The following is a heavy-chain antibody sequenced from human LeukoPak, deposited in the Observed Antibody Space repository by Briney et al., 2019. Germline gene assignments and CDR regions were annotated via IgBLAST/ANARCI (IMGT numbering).Heavy chain of an antibody. J-gene: IGHJ4*02. Sequence: PGGSLRLSCVASGFTFSSYGIHWVRQAPGKGLEWVAVVSSDGSIKYNADSVKGRFTISRDTSKNTVYLQMNSLGAEDTAFYYCARGYSSSWLGYFDYWGQGYLVTVSS. CDR2: VSSDGSIK. D-gene: IGHD6-13*01. CDR3: ARGYSSSWLGYFDY. V-gene: IGHV3-30*03. CDR1: GFTFSSYG.